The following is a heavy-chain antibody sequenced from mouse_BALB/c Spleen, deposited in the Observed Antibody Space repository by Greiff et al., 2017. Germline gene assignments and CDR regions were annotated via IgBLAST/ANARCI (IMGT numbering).Heavy chain of an antibody. CDR1: GYSITSGYY. V-gene: IGHV3-6*02. CDR3: ARASQLDY. D-gene: IGHD4-1*02. J-gene: IGHJ2*01. Sequence: VQLQQSGPGLVKPSQSLSLTCSVTGYSITSGYYWNWIRQFPGNKLEWMGYISYDGSNNYNPSLKNRISITRDTSKNQFFLKLNSVTTEDTATYYCARASQLDYWGQGTTLTVSS. CDR2: ISYDGSN.